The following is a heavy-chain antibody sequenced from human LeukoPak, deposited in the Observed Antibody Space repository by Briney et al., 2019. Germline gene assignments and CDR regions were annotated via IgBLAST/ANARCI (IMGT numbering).Heavy chain of an antibody. V-gene: IGHV3-53*01. D-gene: IGHD2-8*01. CDR1: GFTVSSNY. J-gene: IGHJ6*03. CDR3: ASLSKGTNYMDV. CDR2: IYSGGST. Sequence: PGGSLRLSCAASGFTVSSNYMSWVRQAPGKGLEWVSVIYSGGSTYYADSVKGRFTISRDNSKNTLYLQMNSLRAEGTAVYYCASLSKGTNYMDVWGKGTTVTISS.